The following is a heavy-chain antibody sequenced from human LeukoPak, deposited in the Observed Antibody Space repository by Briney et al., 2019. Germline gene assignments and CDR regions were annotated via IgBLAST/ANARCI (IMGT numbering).Heavy chain of an antibody. D-gene: IGHD3-22*01. CDR3: AREGQNAYYYDSSGYPLFDY. CDR2: INAGNGNT. Sequence: ASVKVSCKASGYTFTSYAMHWVRQAPGQRLEWMGWINAGNGNTKYSQEFQGRVTITRDTSASTAYMELSSLRSEDMAVYYCAREGQNAYYYDSSGYPLFDYWGQGTLVTVSS. CDR1: GYTFTSYA. V-gene: IGHV1-3*03. J-gene: IGHJ4*02.